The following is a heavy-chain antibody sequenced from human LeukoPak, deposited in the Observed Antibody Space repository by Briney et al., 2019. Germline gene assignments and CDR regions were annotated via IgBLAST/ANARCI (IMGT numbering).Heavy chain of an antibody. D-gene: IGHD1-26*01. J-gene: IGHJ4*02. CDR3: ARRWEWEPFDY. CDR1: GGSISSSSYY. CDR2: IYYSGST. V-gene: IGHV4-39*01. Sequence: KTSETLSLTCTVSGGSISSSSYYWGWIRQPPGKGLEWIGSIYYSGSTYYNPSLKSRVTISVDTSKNQFSLKLSSVTAADTAVYYCARRWEWEPFDYWGQGTLVTVSS.